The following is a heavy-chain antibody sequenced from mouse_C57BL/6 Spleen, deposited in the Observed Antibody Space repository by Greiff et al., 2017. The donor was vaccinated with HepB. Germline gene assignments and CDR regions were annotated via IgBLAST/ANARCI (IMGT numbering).Heavy chain of an antibody. J-gene: IGHJ3*01. Sequence: EVQVVESGGDLVKPGGSLKLSCAASGFTFSSYGMSWVRQTPDKRLEWVATISSGGSYTYYPDSVKGRFTISRDNAKNTLYLQMSSLKSEDTAMYYCARTREPTIVTTGFAYWGQGTLVTVSA. CDR3: ARTREPTIVTTGFAY. CDR1: GFTFSSYG. V-gene: IGHV5-6*01. CDR2: ISSGGSYT. D-gene: IGHD2-5*01.